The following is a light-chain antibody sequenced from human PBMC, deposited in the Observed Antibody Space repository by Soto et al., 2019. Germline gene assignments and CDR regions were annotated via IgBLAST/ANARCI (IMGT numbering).Light chain of an antibody. V-gene: IGLV2-23*01. J-gene: IGLJ3*02. CDR2: EGS. CDR1: SSDVGNYNL. CDR3: CSYARSTTWV. Sequence: QSALTQPASVSGSPGQSITISCTGTSSDVGNYNLVSWYQQHPGKAPKLMIYEGSKRPSGVSNRFSGSKSGNTASLTISGLHAEDEADYYCCSYARSTTWVFGGGTKVTVL.